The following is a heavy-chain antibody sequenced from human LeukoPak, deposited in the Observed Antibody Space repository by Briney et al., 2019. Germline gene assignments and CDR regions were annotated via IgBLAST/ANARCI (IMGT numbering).Heavy chain of an antibody. CDR2: VYSDGRT. D-gene: IGHD2-2*01. Sequence: PGGSLRLSCAASGFSVSSNYMSWVRQAPGKGLEWVSVVYSDGRTYYADSVKGRFTISRDNSKNTLYLQMNSLRPEDTAVYYCAKSPGYSSTRGFDYWGQGTLVTVSS. CDR3: AKSPGYSSTRGFDY. V-gene: IGHV3-53*01. J-gene: IGHJ4*02. CDR1: GFSVSSNY.